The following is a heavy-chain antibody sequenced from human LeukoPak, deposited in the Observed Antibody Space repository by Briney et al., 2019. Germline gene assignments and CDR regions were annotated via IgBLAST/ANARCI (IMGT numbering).Heavy chain of an antibody. D-gene: IGHD1-26*01. CDR2: ISSSGSAI. CDR3: AREDWGRSGSYDH. CDR1: GFAFSDYY. J-gene: IGHJ4*02. V-gene: IGHV3-11*04. Sequence: PGGSLRLSCAASGFAFSDYYMSWIRQAPGKGLEWVSYISSSGSAIYYADSVKGPFTISRDNAKNSLYLQMNSLRAEDTAVYYCAREDWGRSGSYDHWGQGTLVTVSS.